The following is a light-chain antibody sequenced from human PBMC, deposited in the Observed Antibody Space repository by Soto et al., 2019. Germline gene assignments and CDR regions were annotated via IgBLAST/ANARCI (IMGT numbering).Light chain of an antibody. J-gene: IGKJ5*01. CDR1: QSISSY. Sequence: DIQMTQSPSSLSASVGDRVAITCRASQSISSYLNWYQQKPGKAPKLLIYAASSLQSGVPSRFSGSGSGTDFTLKISRVEAEDVGVYYCMQSIQVPPITFGQGTRLEIK. CDR2: AAS. CDR3: MQSIQVPPIT. V-gene: IGKV1-39*01.